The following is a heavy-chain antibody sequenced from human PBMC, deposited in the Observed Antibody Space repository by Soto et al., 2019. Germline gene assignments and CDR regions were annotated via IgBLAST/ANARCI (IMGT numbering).Heavy chain of an antibody. Sequence: EVQLVGSGGGLVQPGGSLRLSCAASGFTFSSYWMSWVRQAPGRGLEWMGNIKQDGTEKDYVDSVKGRFTISRDNARNSVFLQMDSLRADDTAVYYCATILNRAFETWGQGTMVTVSS. CDR2: IKQDGTEK. CDR1: GFTFSSYW. D-gene: IGHD3-3*01. V-gene: IGHV3-7*01. CDR3: ATILNRAFET. J-gene: IGHJ3*02.